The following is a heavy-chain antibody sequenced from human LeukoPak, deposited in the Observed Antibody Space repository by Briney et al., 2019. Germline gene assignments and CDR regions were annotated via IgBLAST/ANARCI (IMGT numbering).Heavy chain of an antibody. J-gene: IGHJ3*02. V-gene: IGHV3-20*04. CDR1: GFTFSSYG. CDR3: ARDKRSENYGDYDEGDAFDI. CDR2: INWNGGST. Sequence: GGSLRLSCAASGFTFSSYGMSWVRQAPGKGLEWASGINWNGGSTGYADSVKGRFTISRDNAKNSLYLQMSSLRAEDTALYYCARDKRSENYGDYDEGDAFDIWGQGTMVTVSS. D-gene: IGHD4-17*01.